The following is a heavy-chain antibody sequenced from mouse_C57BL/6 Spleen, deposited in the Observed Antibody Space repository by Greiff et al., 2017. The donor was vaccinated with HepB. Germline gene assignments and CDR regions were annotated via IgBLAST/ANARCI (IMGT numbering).Heavy chain of an antibody. Sequence: DVMLVESGGDLVKPGGSLKLSCAASGFTFSSYGMSWVRQTPDKRLEWVATISSGGSYTYYPDSVKGRFTISRDNAKNTLYLQMSSLKSEDTAMYYCARQDYGSSLYYFDYWGQGTTLTVSS. CDR2: ISSGGSYT. CDR1: GFTFSSYG. D-gene: IGHD1-1*01. CDR3: ARQDYGSSLYYFDY. V-gene: IGHV5-6*02. J-gene: IGHJ2*01.